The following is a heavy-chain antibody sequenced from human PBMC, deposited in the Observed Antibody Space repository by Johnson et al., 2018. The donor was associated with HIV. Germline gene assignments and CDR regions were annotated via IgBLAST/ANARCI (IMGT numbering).Heavy chain of an antibody. CDR1: GFTFRNFA. J-gene: IGHJ3*02. V-gene: IGHV3-30*07. Sequence: QVQLVESGGGVVQPGRSLRLSCAASGFTFRNFAMHWVRQAPGKGLEWLAVISYDGSNKYYADSVKGRFTISRDNAKNSLYLQMNSLRAEDTAVYYCARDSHNFWTDAFDIWGQGTMVTVSS. CDR3: ARDSHNFWTDAFDI. CDR2: ISYDGSNK. D-gene: IGHD3/OR15-3a*01.